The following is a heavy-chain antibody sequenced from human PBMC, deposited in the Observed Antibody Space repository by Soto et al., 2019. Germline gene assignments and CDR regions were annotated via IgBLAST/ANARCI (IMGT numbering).Heavy chain of an antibody. CDR2: INPNSGGT. J-gene: IGHJ6*02. V-gene: IGHV1-2*02. Sequence: ASVKVSCKASGYTFTGYYMHWVRQAPGQGLEWMGWINPNSGGTNYTQKFQGRVTMTRDTSISTAYMELSRLRSDDTAVYYCASVSHCSSTSCYTYYYGMDVWGQGTTVTVSS. CDR1: GYTFTGYY. D-gene: IGHD2-2*01. CDR3: ASVSHCSSTSCYTYYYGMDV.